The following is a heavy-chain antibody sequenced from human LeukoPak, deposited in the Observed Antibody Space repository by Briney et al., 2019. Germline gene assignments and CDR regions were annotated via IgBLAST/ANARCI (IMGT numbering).Heavy chain of an antibody. Sequence: SETLSLTCNVSGGSISSYYWSWIRQPAGKGLEWIGRIYTSGNTNYNPSLRSRVTMSLDPSKNQVSLNLSSVTAADTAIYYCAREAGGNRPLDYWGQGTLVTVSS. CDR3: AREAGGNRPLDY. CDR2: IYTSGNT. J-gene: IGHJ4*02. V-gene: IGHV4-4*07. CDR1: GGSISSYY. D-gene: IGHD4-23*01.